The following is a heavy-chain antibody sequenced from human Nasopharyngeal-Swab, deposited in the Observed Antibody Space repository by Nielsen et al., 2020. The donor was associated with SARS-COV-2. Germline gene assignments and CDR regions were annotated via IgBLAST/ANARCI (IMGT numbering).Heavy chain of an antibody. CDR2: INWNGGST. CDR1: GFTFDDYG. Sequence: GESLKISCAASGFTFDDYGMSWVRQAPGKGLEWVSGINWNGGSTGYADSVKGRFTISRDNAKNSLYLQMNSLRAEDTALYHCVREGGYCSGGSCPYYGMDGWGQGTTVTVSS. D-gene: IGHD2-15*01. V-gene: IGHV3-20*01. J-gene: IGHJ6*02. CDR3: VREGGYCSGGSCPYYGMDG.